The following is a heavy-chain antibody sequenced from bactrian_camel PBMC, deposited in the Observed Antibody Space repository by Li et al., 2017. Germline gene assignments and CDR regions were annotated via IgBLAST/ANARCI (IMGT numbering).Heavy chain of an antibody. CDR1: GYTQRNRC. V-gene: IGHV3S6*01. Sequence: VESGGGSVQAGGSLRLSCLGSGYTQRNRCMAWFRRAPGKEREGVAYIDGNAVTTYKDSVKGRFTVSKDNAKNTLYLQMTNLRPDDTSMYICAANECPVVGTFATWEYNFWGQGTQVTVS. D-gene: IGHD4*01. CDR2: IDGNAVT. CDR3: AANECPVVGTFATWEYNF. J-gene: IGHJ4*01.